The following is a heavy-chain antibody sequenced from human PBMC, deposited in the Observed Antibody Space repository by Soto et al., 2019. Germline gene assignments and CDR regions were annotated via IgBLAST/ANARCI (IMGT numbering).Heavy chain of an antibody. D-gene: IGHD5-12*01. CDR3: ARGDGYNYFAS. J-gene: IGHJ4*02. Sequence: TLSLTCTVSGCSISSGYYYWTWIRRHPGKGLEWIGYIYYSGSTYYNPSLKSRVTISEDTSKNQFSLKLRSVTAADTAVYYCARGDGYNYFASWGQGTPVTVSS. CDR2: IYYSGST. CDR1: GCSISSGYYY. V-gene: IGHV4-31*03.